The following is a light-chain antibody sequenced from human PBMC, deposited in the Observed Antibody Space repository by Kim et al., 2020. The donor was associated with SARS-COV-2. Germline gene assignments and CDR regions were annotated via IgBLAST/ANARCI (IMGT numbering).Light chain of an antibody. V-gene: IGKV1-9*01. CDR1: QSINSN. Sequence: ASVGDTVTITCRASQSINSNLAWYQQRPGKAPNLLIYSAFTLHSGVPSRFSGSGSGTDFTLTITSLQPEDFATYHCQQHHSFPLTFGGGTKVDIK. CDR2: SAF. CDR3: QQHHSFPLT. J-gene: IGKJ4*01.